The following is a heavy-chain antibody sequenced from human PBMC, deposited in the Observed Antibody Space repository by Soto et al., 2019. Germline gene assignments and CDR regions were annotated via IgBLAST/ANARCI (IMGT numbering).Heavy chain of an antibody. CDR1: GGSISSSSYY. Sequence: PSETLSLTCTVSGGSISSSSYYWGWIRQPPGKGLEWIGSIYYSGSTYYNPSLKSRVTISVDTSKNQFSLKLSSVTAADTAVYYCARSSLVRGVDIDYRGQGTLVTVSS. CDR3: ARSSLVRGVDIDY. CDR2: IYYSGST. J-gene: IGHJ4*02. D-gene: IGHD3-10*01. V-gene: IGHV4-39*01.